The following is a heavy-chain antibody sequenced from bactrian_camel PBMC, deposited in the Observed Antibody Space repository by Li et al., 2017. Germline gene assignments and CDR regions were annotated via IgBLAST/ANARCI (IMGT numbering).Heavy chain of an antibody. J-gene: IGHJ6*01. CDR1: GFTFSDNA. V-gene: IGHV3S31*01. CDR2: IWSGGGART. Sequence: VQLVESGGGSVQPGGSLRLSCAASGFTFSDNAMSWVRQAPGKGLEWVSGIWSGGGARTFYADSVKGRFTISRDDAKNTLYLQLNSLRTEDTAMYYCASPALRPSDYLGAFGARFEDFSYWGQGTQVTVS. CDR3: ASPALRPSDYLGAFGARFEDFSY. D-gene: IGHD4*01.